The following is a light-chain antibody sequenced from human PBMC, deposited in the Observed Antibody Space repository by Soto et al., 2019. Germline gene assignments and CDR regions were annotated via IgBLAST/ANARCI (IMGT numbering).Light chain of an antibody. CDR3: CSYAGRGGV. V-gene: IGLV2-23*01. CDR2: EGS. CDR1: SSDVGSYNL. Sequence: QSALTQPASVSGSPGQSITISCPGTSSDVGSYNLVSWYQQHPGKAPKLMIYEGSKRPSGVSNRFSGSKSGNTASLTISGLQAEDEADYYCCSYAGRGGVFGTGTKVTVL. J-gene: IGLJ1*01.